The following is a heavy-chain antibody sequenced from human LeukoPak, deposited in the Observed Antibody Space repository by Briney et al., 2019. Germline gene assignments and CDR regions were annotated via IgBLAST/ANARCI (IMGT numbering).Heavy chain of an antibody. CDR3: AKAHSGGYCSGGSCYFPLSH. Sequence: PGGSLRLSCAASGFTFISYAMTWVRQAPGRGLEWVSGISGSGSDTFYADSVKGRFTVSRDNSKNTLYLQMNSLRAEDTAVYYCAKAHSGGYCSGGSCYFPLSHWGQGTLVTVSS. D-gene: IGHD2-15*01. V-gene: IGHV3-23*01. CDR2: ISGSGSDT. CDR1: GFTFISYA. J-gene: IGHJ4*02.